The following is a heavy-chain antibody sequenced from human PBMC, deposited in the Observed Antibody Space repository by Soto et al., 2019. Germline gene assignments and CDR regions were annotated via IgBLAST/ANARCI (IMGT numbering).Heavy chain of an antibody. CDR1: GGTFSNYA. Sequence: QVQLVQSGAEVKKPGSSVTVSCRSSGGTFSNYAINWVRQAPGQGLEWMAGIIPLFGTTNYAQKFQGRVTIPADESTSTAYTELTSLRSEDTAVFSCATSPYYYDTSGYLAYGGQGTLVPVSS. V-gene: IGHV1-69*12. CDR3: ATSPYYYDTSGYLAY. D-gene: IGHD3-22*01. CDR2: IIPLFGTT. J-gene: IGHJ4*02.